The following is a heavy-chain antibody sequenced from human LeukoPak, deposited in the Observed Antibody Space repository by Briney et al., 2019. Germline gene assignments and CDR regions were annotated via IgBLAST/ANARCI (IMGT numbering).Heavy chain of an antibody. V-gene: IGHV1-58*01. D-gene: IGHD6-6*01. J-gene: IGHJ4*02. CDR3: AAEAPPIAALGY. CDR2: IVVGSGNT. CDR1: GFTFTSSA. Sequence: GASVKVSCKASGFTFTSSAVQWVRQARGQRLEWIGWIVVGSGNTNYAQKFQERVTITRDMSTSTAYMELSSLRSEDTAVYYCAAEAPPIAALGYWGQGTLVTVSS.